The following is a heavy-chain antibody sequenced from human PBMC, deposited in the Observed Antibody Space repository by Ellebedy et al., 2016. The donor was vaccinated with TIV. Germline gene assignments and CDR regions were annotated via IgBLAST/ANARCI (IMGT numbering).Heavy chain of an antibody. J-gene: IGHJ4*02. Sequence: SETLSLTXAVSGGSINNNVYFWGWIRQPPGKGLEWIGNIHYSGSTYYDPSLESRVTISVDTSKNKFSLKLSSVTAADTAVYFCARRYCIRTNRYFDSWGQGILVTVSS. CDR3: ARRYCIRTNRYFDS. D-gene: IGHD2-2*01. CDR2: IHYSGST. V-gene: IGHV4-39*07. CDR1: GGSINNNVYF.